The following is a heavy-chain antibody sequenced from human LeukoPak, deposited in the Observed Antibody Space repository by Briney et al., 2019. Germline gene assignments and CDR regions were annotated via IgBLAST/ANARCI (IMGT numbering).Heavy chain of an antibody. CDR3: ARDRAGYSNNWFDP. V-gene: IGHV3-7*01. CDR1: GFTFSSYW. CDR2: IKQDGSEK. Sequence: AGGSLRLSCAASGFTFSSYWMSWVRQAPGKGLEWAANIKQDGSEKYYVDSVKGRFTISRDNAKNSLYLQMNSLRAEDTAVYYCARDRAGYSNNWFDPWGQGTLVTVSS. D-gene: IGHD6-13*01. J-gene: IGHJ5*02.